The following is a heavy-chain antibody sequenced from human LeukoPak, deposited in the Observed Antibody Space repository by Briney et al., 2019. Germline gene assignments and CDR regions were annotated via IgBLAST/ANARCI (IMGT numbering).Heavy chain of an antibody. V-gene: IGHV4-34*01. J-gene: IGHJ5*02. CDR1: GDSIRNYY. Sequence: SETLSLTCTVSGDSIRNYYWTWIRQPPGKGLEWIGEINHSGSTNYNPSLKSRVTISVDTSKNQFSLKLSSVTAADTAVYYCARGAWNYWPNWFDPWGQGTLVTVSS. CDR3: ARGAWNYWPNWFDP. CDR2: INHSGST. D-gene: IGHD1-7*01.